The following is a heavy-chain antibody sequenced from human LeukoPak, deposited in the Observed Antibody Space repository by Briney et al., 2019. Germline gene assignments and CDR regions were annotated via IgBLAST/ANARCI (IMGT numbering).Heavy chain of an antibody. CDR1: GDTVSGNSAA. V-gene: IGHV6-1*01. CDR2: TYYRSKWYN. D-gene: IGHD3-16*01. Sequence: SQTLSLTCAISGDTVSGNSAAWNWIRQTPSTGLEWLGRTYYRSKWYNDYAVSVKSRITINPDTSKNQFSLQLSSVTPEDTAVYYCARAPRGIFDYWGQGTLVTVSS. CDR3: ARAPRGIFDY. J-gene: IGHJ4*02.